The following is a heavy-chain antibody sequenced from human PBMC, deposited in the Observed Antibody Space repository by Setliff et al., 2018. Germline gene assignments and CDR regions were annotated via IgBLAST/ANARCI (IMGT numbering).Heavy chain of an antibody. J-gene: IGHJ3*02. CDR1: GYTFTSHY. V-gene: IGHV1-46*01. CDR3: ARDVFPYHYEGAFDI. Sequence: ASVKVSCKASGYTFTSHYMHWVRQAPGLGLEWMGTINPSSGRTSYAQKFQGRVTMTRXXXTXXXXXXXXXXXXXXTAXXYCARDVFPYHYEGAFDIWGQGTMVTVSS. D-gene: IGHD3-22*01. CDR2: INPSSGRT.